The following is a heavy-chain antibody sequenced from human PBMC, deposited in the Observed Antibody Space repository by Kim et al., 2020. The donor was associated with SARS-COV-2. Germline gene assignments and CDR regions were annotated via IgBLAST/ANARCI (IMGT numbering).Heavy chain of an antibody. CDR2: IIPIFGTA. D-gene: IGHD6-13*01. V-gene: IGHV1-69*13. J-gene: IGHJ3*02. CDR1: GGTFSSYA. CDR3: ARGIGAVYSSSWYPEPLDDAFDI. Sequence: SVKVSCKASGGTFSSYAISWVRQAPGQGLEWMGGIIPIFGTANYAQKFQGRVTITADESTSTAYMELSSLRSEDTAVYYCARGIGAVYSSSWYPEPLDDAFDIWGQGTMVTVSS.